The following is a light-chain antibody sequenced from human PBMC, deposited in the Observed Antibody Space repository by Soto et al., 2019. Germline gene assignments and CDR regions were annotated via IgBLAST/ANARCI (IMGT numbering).Light chain of an antibody. J-gene: IGLJ2*01. CDR1: SSDVGPYKY. Sequence: QSALTQPASVSASPGQSITISCTGTSSDVGPYKYVSWYQQHPGKAPKLMIFDVNNRPSGVSNRFSASKSGNTASLTISGLRADDEAVYYCSSYTITTTHVVFGGGTKVTVL. CDR2: DVN. V-gene: IGLV2-14*03. CDR3: SSYTITTTHVV.